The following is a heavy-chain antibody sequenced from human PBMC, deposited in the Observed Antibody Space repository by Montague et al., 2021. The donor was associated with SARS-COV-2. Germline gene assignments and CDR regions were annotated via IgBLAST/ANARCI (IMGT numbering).Heavy chain of an antibody. J-gene: IGHJ4*02. D-gene: IGHD3-3*01. CDR1: GCSISSGYY. V-gene: IGHV4-38-2*02. CDR3: ARDVGYYDFWSGRAQTSPDY. Sequence: SETLSLTCTVSGCSISSGYYCGCSRQPPAKGLEWIGSNYHSGSSYYNPSLKSRVIILGDTSKSHSSLMLSSVTAADTTAYYCARDVGYYDFWSGRAQTSPDYWGQGTLVTVSS. CDR2: NYHSGSS.